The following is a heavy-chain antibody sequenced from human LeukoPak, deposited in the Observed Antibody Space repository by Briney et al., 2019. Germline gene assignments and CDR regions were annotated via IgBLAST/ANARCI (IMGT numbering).Heavy chain of an antibody. V-gene: IGHV4-38-2*02. CDR1: GYSIGSGYY. D-gene: IGHD3-16*01. CDR3: ARSGRIMITSQGFDY. CDR2: IYHSGST. Sequence: SETLSLTCTVSGYSIGSGYYWGWIRQPPGKGLEWIGSIYHSGSTYYNPSLKGRVTISVDTSKNQFSLKLSSVTAADTAVYYCARSGRIMITSQGFDYWGQGTLVTVSS. J-gene: IGHJ4*02.